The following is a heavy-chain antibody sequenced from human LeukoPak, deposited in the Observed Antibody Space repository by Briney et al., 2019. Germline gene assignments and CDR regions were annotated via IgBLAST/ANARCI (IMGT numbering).Heavy chain of an antibody. D-gene: IGHD1-7*01. V-gene: IGHV3-7*03. CDR1: EFTFSSYW. J-gene: IGHJ4*02. CDR2: INPDGSEK. Sequence: GGSLRLSCGVSEFTFSSYWMTWLRQAPGKGLEWVANINPDGSEKYYVDSVKGRFTISRDNAKNSLYLQMNSLRTGDTALYYCATDLNWNSFWGQGTLVTVSS. CDR3: ATDLNWNSF.